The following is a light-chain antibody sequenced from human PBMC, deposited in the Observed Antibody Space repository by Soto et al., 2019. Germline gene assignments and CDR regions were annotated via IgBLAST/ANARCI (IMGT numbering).Light chain of an antibody. CDR1: QSVSSY. CDR3: QQSSNWPPIT. CDR2: DAS. J-gene: IGKJ5*01. Sequence: DIVFTQSPATLSLPPWGRANLSFMASQSVSSYLAWYQQKPGQAPRLLIYDASNRATGIPARFSGSGSGTDFTLTIRSLEPEDFAVYYCQQSSNWPPITCGQGQQLEIK. V-gene: IGKV3-11*01.